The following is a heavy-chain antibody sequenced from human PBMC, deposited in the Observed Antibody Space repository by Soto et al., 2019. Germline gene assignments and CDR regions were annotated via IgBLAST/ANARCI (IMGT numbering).Heavy chain of an antibody. CDR1: GFTFSAPG. Sequence: QVQLVESGGGVVRPGRSLRLSCVGSGFTFSAPGMHWVRQAPGKPLEWVAGIDYDGTRKYYADSVEGRFTMSRDDSQKTLFLQLNSLKDEATAVYYLATANCPTPSCFGNWCWGTLVIVSS. CDR3: ATANCPTPSCFGN. V-gene: IGHV3-33*01. J-gene: IGHJ4*02. CDR2: IDYDGTRK. D-gene: IGHD2-15*01.